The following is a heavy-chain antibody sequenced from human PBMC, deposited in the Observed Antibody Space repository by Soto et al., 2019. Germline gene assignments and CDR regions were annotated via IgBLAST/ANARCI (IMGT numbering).Heavy chain of an antibody. V-gene: IGHV1-24*01. CDR2: LDAEDGET. J-gene: IGHJ4*02. CDR1: GYTLTELS. CDR3: ATLPRTIERTPAAIWSFDS. Sequence: GASVKVSCKVSGYTLTELSMHWVRQAPGKGLEWMGGLDAEDGETIYAQKLQGRGTMTEDTSTDTAYMELSSLTSEDTAMYYCATLPRTIERTPAAIWSFDSWGQGTLVTVSS. D-gene: IGHD2-2*01.